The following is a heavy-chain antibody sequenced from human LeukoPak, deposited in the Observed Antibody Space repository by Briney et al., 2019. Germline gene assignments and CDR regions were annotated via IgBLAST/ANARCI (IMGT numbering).Heavy chain of an antibody. Sequence: SVKVSCRASGYTFTSYGISWVRQAPGQGLEWMGWISAYNGNTNYAQKLQGRVTMTTDTSTSTAYMELRSLRSDDTAVYYCAREGYCSSTSCPDYYYYYGMDVWGQGTTVTVSS. D-gene: IGHD2-2*01. J-gene: IGHJ6*02. CDR1: GYTFTSYG. CDR3: AREGYCSSTSCPDYYYYYGMDV. V-gene: IGHV1-18*01. CDR2: ISAYNGNT.